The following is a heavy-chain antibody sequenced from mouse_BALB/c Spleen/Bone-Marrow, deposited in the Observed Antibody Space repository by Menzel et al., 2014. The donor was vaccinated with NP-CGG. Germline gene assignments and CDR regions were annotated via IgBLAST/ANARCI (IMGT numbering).Heavy chain of an antibody. D-gene: IGHD2-4*01. CDR3: ARSSYFDCEGAMDY. CDR2: ISYSGGT. CDR1: GYSITSDYA. V-gene: IGHV3-2*02. J-gene: IGHJ4*01. Sequence: EVMLVESGPGLVKPSQSLSLTCTVTGYSITSDYAWNWIRQFPGNKLEWMGYISYSGGTSYDPSLKSRISITRDTSKNQFFLQLKSVTTEDTATYYCARSSYFDCEGAMDYWGQGTSVTVSS.